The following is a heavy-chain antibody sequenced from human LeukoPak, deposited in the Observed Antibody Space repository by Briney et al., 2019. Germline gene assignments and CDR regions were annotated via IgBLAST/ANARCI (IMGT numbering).Heavy chain of an antibody. J-gene: IGHJ4*02. CDR1: GGSMNQYY. CDR3: ARVTRNPGYYSDY. D-gene: IGHD3-9*01. CDR2: IYSTGTT. V-gene: IGHV4-4*07. Sequence: PSETLSLTCTVSGGSMNQYYWSWIRQPAGKGLEWIGRIYSTGTTYYKPSLKSRVTMSVDTSKNQFSLKLSSVTAADTAVYFCARVTRNPGYYSDYWGQGTLVTVSS.